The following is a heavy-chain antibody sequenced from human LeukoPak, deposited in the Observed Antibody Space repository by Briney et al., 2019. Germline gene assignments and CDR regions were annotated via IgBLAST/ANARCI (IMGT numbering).Heavy chain of an antibody. CDR3: ARETYYYGSGSYPHFDY. Sequence: ASVKVSCKASGGTFSSYAISWVRQAPGQGLEWMGGIIPIFGTANYAQKFQGRGTITTDESTSTAYMELSSLRSEDTAVYYCARETYYYGSGSYPHFDYWGQGTLVTVSS. CDR1: GGTFSSYA. J-gene: IGHJ4*02. CDR2: IIPIFGTA. V-gene: IGHV1-69*05. D-gene: IGHD3-10*01.